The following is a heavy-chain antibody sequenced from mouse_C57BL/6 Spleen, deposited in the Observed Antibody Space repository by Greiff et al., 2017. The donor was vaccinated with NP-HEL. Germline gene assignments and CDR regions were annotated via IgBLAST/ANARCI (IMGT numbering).Heavy chain of an antibody. D-gene: IGHD2-4*01. Sequence: EVQLQQSGAELVKPGASVKLSCTASGFNIKDYYMHWVKQRTEQGLEWIGRIDPEDGETKYAPKFPGKATITADTSSNTAYLQLSSLTSEDTAVYYCARNNDYAAWFAYWGQGTLVTVSA. J-gene: IGHJ3*01. CDR1: GFNIKDYY. CDR3: ARNNDYAAWFAY. CDR2: IDPEDGET. V-gene: IGHV14-2*01.